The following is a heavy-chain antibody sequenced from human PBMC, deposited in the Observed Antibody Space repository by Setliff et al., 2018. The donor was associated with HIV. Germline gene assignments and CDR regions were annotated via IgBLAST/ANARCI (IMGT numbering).Heavy chain of an antibody. Sequence: ASVNVPCKASGYSFPSYDINWVRQATGQGLEWMGWMNPNSGNTGYAQKFQGRVTMTRNTSISTAYMELSSLRSEDTAVYYCARGLAVAGKSYYSYYYMDVWGKGTTVTVSS. CDR3: ARGLAVAGKSYYSYYYMDV. J-gene: IGHJ6*03. V-gene: IGHV1-8*01. D-gene: IGHD6-19*01. CDR1: GYSFPSYD. CDR2: MNPNSGNT.